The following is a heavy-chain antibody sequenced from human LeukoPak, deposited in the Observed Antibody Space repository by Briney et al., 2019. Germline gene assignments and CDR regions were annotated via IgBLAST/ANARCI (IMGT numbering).Heavy chain of an antibody. D-gene: IGHD3-10*01. CDR1: GYTFTSCY. CDR2: IDPSSGGT. J-gene: IGHJ4*02. CDR3: ARKDGTGFDY. V-gene: IGHV1-2*06. Sequence: ASVKVSCKASGYTFTSCYIHWVRQAPGQGLEWMGRIDPSSGGTNDAQKFQGRVTMTRDTSISTAYMELSSLRSDDTAVYYRARKDGTGFDYWGQGTLVTASS.